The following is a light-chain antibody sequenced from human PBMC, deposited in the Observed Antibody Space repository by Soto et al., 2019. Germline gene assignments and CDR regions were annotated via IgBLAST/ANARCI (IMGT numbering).Light chain of an antibody. CDR2: DTS. Sequence: EIVLTQSPATLSLSPGERATLSCWASQSISRYLAWYQHKPGQAPRLLIYDTSNRATGIPARFSGSVSGTDFTPTISSLEPEDFAVYYCQQRSNWPPLTFRGGTKVEIK. J-gene: IGKJ4*01. V-gene: IGKV3-11*01. CDR1: QSISRY. CDR3: QQRSNWPPLT.